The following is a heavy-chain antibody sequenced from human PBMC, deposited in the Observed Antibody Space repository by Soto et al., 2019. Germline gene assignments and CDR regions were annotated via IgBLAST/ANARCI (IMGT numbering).Heavy chain of an antibody. CDR1: GFTFNNYG. CDR3: AKDQGIAASHGID. V-gene: IGHV3-30*18. CDR2: ISNDGSDK. J-gene: IGHJ3*01. D-gene: IGHD6-13*01. Sequence: QVQLVESGGGVVQPGTSLRLSCAASGFTFNNYGMHWVRQAPGTGLEWVAAISNDGSDKYYADSVKGRLTISGDNSKNTLYLQMDSLRAEDTAVYYCAKDQGIAASHGIDWGQGTMVTVSS.